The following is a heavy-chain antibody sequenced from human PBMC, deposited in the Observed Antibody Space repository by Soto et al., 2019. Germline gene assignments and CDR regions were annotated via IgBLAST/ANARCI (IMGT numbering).Heavy chain of an antibody. CDR3: ARYRREAVSGYTLDN. CDR1: GGSISSNY. V-gene: IGHV4-59*01. CDR2: VYNSGST. J-gene: IGHJ4*02. Sequence: PSETLSLTCTVSGGSISSNYCTWIRQPPGKGLEWIGYVYNSGSTNYNPSLKSRVTISEDTSKSQFSLKVNSMTAADTAVYYCARYRREAVSGYTLDNWGQGISVTVSS. D-gene: IGHD1-1*01.